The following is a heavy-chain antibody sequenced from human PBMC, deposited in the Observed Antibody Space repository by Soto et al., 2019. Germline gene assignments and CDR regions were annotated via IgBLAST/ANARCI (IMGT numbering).Heavy chain of an antibody. D-gene: IGHD1-1*01. J-gene: IGHJ3*01. CDR1: GFTFSSYN. V-gene: IGHV3-21*01. Sequence: GGSLRLSCVASGFTFSSYNMHWVRQAPGKGLEWVASISGTSSSIDFADSVKGRFTISRDNVNDSVFLQMNSLRAEDTGIYYCARYDAFKAFDLWGQGTMVTVSS. CDR2: ISGTSSSI. CDR3: ARYDAFKAFDL.